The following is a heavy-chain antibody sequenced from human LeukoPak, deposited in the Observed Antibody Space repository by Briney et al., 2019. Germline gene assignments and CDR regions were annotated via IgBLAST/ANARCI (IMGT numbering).Heavy chain of an antibody. CDR3: TRYNNDHFDY. Sequence: GRSLRLSCAGSGFTSGGYGMHWFRQTPGKGLEWVAVIAYDGSRAFYADSVKGRFTISRDNSKNTMSVQMDDLRAEDTAVYYCTRYNNDHFDYWGQGTLVTVSS. CDR2: IAYDGSRA. D-gene: IGHD1-14*01. CDR1: GFTSGGYG. V-gene: IGHV3-33*01. J-gene: IGHJ4*02.